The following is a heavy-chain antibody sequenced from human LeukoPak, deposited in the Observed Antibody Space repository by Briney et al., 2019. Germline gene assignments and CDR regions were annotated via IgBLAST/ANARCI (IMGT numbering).Heavy chain of an antibody. CDR1: GGTFSSDA. CDR3: ARGISGSYYVSSRNYYYYGMDV. Sequence: GASVKVSCKASGGTFSSDAISWVRQAPGQGLEWMGRIIPILGIANYAQKFQGRVTITADKSTSTAYMELSSLRSEDTAVYYCARGISGSYYVSSRNYYYYGMDVWGQGTTVTVSS. V-gene: IGHV1-69*04. D-gene: IGHD1-26*01. J-gene: IGHJ6*02. CDR2: IIPILGIA.